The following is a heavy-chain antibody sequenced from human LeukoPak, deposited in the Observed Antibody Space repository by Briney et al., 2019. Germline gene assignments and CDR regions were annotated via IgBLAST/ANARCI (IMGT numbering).Heavy chain of an antibody. V-gene: IGHV3-30*02. J-gene: IGHJ6*03. D-gene: IGHD1-26*01. CDR2: IRFDGSNK. CDR3: ARALVGAEGWYYYYMDV. CDR1: GFTFSSYG. Sequence: PGGSLRLSCAASGFTFSSYGMHWVRQAPGKGLEWVAFIRFDGSNKYYADSVKGRFTISRDNSKNSLYLQMNSLRAEDTALYYCARALVGAEGWYYYYMDVWGKGTTVTISS.